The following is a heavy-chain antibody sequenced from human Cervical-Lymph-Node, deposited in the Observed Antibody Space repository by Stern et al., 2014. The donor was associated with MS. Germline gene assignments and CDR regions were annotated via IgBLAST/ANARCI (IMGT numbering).Heavy chain of an antibody. D-gene: IGHD1-26*01. Sequence: VQLVESGAEVKKPGASVKVSCKASGYTFSSYYMHWVRQAPGQGLEWMGIINPSGGSTRYAHKFQGRVTMTRDTSTSTVYMELSSQRSEDTAVYYCARSGSYSDAFDIWGQGTMVTVSS. CDR2: INPSGGST. CDR1: GYTFSSYY. V-gene: IGHV1-46*01. J-gene: IGHJ3*02. CDR3: ARSGSYSDAFDI.